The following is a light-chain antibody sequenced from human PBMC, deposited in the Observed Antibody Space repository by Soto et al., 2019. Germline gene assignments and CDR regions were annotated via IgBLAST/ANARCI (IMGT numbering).Light chain of an antibody. Sequence: IQMTQSPSSLSASVGDRVTITCRASQGISSALVWYQQGPGKAPKLLIYDASTLESGVPYRFSGSGYGKDFTLTITRLKPADFETYYCQQFDNYPLTFGGGTTVHIK. J-gene: IGKJ4*01. CDR1: QGISSA. CDR3: QQFDNYPLT. V-gene: IGKV1D-13*01. CDR2: DAS.